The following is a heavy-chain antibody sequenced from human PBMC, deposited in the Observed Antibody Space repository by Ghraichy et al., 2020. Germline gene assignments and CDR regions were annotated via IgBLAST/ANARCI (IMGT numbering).Heavy chain of an antibody. Sequence: SETLSLTCTVSGGSISSSSYYWGWIRQPPGKGLEWIGSIYYSGSTYYNPSLKSRVTISVDTSKNQFSLKLSSVTAADTAVYYCARLQDSGHIPDVWGKGTTVTVSS. J-gene: IGHJ6*04. D-gene: IGHD2-21*01. CDR2: IYYSGST. CDR3: ARLQDSGHIPDV. V-gene: IGHV4-39*01. CDR1: GGSISSSSYY.